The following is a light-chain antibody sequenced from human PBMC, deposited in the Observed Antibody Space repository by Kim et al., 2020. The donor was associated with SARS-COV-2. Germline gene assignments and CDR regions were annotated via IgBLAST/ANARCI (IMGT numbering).Light chain of an antibody. CDR1: NSNIGSNT. Sequence: QSALTQPPSASGTPGQRVTISCSGSNSNIGSNTVNWYQQLPGTAPKLLIYSDYQRASGVPDRFSGSRSGTSASLAISGLLSEDEADYYCAVWDESLRGRLFGTGTKVTVL. J-gene: IGLJ1*01. CDR3: AVWDESLRGRL. CDR2: SDY. V-gene: IGLV1-44*01.